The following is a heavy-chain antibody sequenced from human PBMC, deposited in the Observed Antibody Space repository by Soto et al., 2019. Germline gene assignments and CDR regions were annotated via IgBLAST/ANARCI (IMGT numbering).Heavy chain of an antibody. CDR1: GFTLSTYS. CDR3: ARWDGYGDE. CDR2: LSGGGANT. V-gene: IGHV3-23*01. D-gene: IGHD5-12*01. J-gene: IGHJ4*02. Sequence: EVQLLESGGGLVQPGGSLRLSSAASGFTLSTYSMAWVRQAPGKGLAWVSGLSGGGANTFYADSVKGRFTISVDNSKNTVYLQMNSLRVEDTAVYYCARWDGYGDEWGQGTLVTVSS.